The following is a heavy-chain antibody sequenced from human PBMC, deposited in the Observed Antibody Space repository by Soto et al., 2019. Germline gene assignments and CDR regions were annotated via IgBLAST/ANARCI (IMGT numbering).Heavy chain of an antibody. Sequence: GSLRLSCTVSGFTFGSHAMSWVRQAPGKGLECVSGISGSGGTTFYADSVKGRFTISRDNSKKTLYLQMNSLRAEDTAVYYCAKTPYDFWSSGQYLFDHWGQGTLVTV. CDR1: GFTFGSHA. CDR2: ISGSGGTT. J-gene: IGHJ4*02. D-gene: IGHD3-3*01. V-gene: IGHV3-23*01. CDR3: AKTPYDFWSSGQYLFDH.